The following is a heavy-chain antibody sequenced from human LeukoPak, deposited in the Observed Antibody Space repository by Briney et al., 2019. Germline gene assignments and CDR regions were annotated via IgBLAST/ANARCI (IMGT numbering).Heavy chain of an antibody. Sequence: GGSLRLSCAASGFTFSSYWMSWVRQAPGKGLEWVANIKQDGSEKYYVDSVKGRFTISRDNAKNPLYLQMNSLRAEDTAVYYCARVLGYSSSWYEYPTDAFDIWGQGTMVTVSS. CDR2: IKQDGSEK. D-gene: IGHD6-13*01. J-gene: IGHJ3*02. CDR1: GFTFSSYW. CDR3: ARVLGYSSSWYEYPTDAFDI. V-gene: IGHV3-7*01.